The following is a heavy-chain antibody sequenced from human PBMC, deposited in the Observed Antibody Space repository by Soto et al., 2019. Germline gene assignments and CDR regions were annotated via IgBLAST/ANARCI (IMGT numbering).Heavy chain of an antibody. CDR2: ISYDGSNK. CDR3: AKDLEGYCSSTSCYTYFGLDV. CDR1: GFTFSSYV. Sequence: LRLSCAASGFTFSSYVMHWVRQAPGKGLEWVAVISYDGSNKYYADSVKGRFTISRDNSKHTLFLQMNSLRPEDTAVYYCAKDLEGYCSSTSCYTYFGLDVWGQGTTVTVSS. V-gene: IGHV3-30*18. D-gene: IGHD2-2*01. J-gene: IGHJ6*02.